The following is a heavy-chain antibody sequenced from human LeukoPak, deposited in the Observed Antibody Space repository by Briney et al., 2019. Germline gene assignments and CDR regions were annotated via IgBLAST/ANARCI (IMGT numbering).Heavy chain of an antibody. CDR3: ARADGGRTFDY. CDR2: IYHGGST. V-gene: IGHV4-30-2*01. J-gene: IGHJ4*02. Sequence: SETLSLTCAVSGGSISSGGYSWSWIRQPPGKGLEWIGYIYHGGSTYYNPSLKSRVTISVDRSKNQFSLKLSSVTAADTAVYYCARADGGRTFDYWGQGTLVTVSS. D-gene: IGHD4-23*01. CDR1: GGSISSGGYS.